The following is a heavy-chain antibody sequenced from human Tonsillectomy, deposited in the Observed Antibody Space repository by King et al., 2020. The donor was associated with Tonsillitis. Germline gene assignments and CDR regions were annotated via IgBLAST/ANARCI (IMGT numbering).Heavy chain of an antibody. V-gene: IGHV3-7*01. CDR3: ARDQSYDILTRYDYYYGMDV. D-gene: IGHD3-9*01. Sequence: VQLVESGGGLVQPGGSLRLSCAASGFTFSSYWMSWVRQAPGKGLEWVANIKQDGSEKYYVDSVKGRFTISRDNAKNSLYLQMNSLRGEDTAVYYCARDQSYDILTRYDYYYGMDVWGQGTTVTVSS. CDR2: IKQDGSEK. J-gene: IGHJ6*02. CDR1: GFTFSSYW.